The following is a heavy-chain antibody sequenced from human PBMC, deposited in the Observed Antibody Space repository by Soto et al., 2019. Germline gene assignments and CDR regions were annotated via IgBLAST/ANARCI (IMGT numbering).Heavy chain of an antibody. D-gene: IGHD6-19*01. CDR3: AKDASRTSGWYYFDY. J-gene: IGHJ4*02. Sequence: LRLSCAASGFTFSILAMGWVRQAPGKGLEWVSVIDYTGGTTYYTDSVKGRFIISRDNSKKMLYLQMNSLRAEDTAVYYCAKDASRTSGWYYFDYWGQGALVTVSS. V-gene: IGHV3-23*01. CDR1: GFTFSILA. CDR2: IDYTGGTT.